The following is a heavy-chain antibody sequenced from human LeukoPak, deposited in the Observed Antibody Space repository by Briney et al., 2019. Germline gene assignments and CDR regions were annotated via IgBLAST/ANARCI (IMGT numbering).Heavy chain of an antibody. V-gene: IGHV1-69*04. CDR2: IIPILGIA. CDR1: GGTFSSYA. CDR3: ARAAFAYGGTIDY. Sequence: SVKVSCKASGGTFSSYAISWLRQAPGQGLEWMGRIIPILGIANYAQKFQGRVTITADKSTSTAYMELSSLRSEDTAVYYCARAAFAYGGTIDYWGQGTLVTVSS. D-gene: IGHD4-23*01. J-gene: IGHJ4*02.